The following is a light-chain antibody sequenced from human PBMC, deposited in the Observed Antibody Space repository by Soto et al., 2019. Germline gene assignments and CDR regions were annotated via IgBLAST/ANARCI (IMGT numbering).Light chain of an antibody. V-gene: IGKV4-1*01. CDR1: QSVLYSSNNKNY. CDR3: LQYYSTPYT. Sequence: DIVMTQSPDSLAVSLGERATINCKSSQSVLYSSNNKNYLTWYQQKPGQPPKLLIYWASTRESGVPDRFSGSGSGTDFTLTISSLQAEDVAVYYCLQYYSTPYTFGQGTKLEI. J-gene: IGKJ2*01. CDR2: WAS.